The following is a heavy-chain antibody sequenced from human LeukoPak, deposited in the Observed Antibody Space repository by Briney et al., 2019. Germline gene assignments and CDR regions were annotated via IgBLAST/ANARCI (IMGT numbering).Heavy chain of an antibody. J-gene: IGHJ4*02. CDR3: ARLRGAMTPVTSDFDY. Sequence: SETLSLTCTVSGGSISGSSYYWAWIRQPPGKGLEWIGSGFYSGSAYYNPSLKSRVTISVDTSKNQFSLNLSSVTAADTAVYYCARLRGAMTPVTSDFDYWGQGALVTVSS. CDR2: GFYSGSA. D-gene: IGHD4-17*01. V-gene: IGHV4-39*01. CDR1: GGSISGSSYY.